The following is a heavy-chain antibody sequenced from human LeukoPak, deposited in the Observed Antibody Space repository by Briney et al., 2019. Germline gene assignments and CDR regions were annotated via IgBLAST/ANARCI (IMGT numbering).Heavy chain of an antibody. CDR2: ISWNSGSI. D-gene: IGHD6-19*01. CDR1: GFTFDDYA. V-gene: IGHV3-9*03. CDR3: AKGLSSGWLDWFDP. J-gene: IGHJ5*02. Sequence: GGSLRLSCAASGFTFDDYAMHWVRQAPGKGLEWVSGISWNSGSIGYADSVKGRFTISGDNAKNSLYLQMNSLRAEDMALYYCAKGLSSGWLDWFDPWGQGTLVTVSS.